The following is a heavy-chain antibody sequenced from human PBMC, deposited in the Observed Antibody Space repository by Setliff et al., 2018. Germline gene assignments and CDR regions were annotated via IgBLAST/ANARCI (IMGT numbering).Heavy chain of an antibody. Sequence: SETLSLTCTVSGYSISSGYYWGWIRQPPGKGLEWIGSIYHSGSTYYNPSLKSRVTISVDTSKNQFSLKPSSVTAADTAVYYCARVDGDGYKERYFDYWGQGTLVTVSS. CDR3: ARVDGDGYKERYFDY. CDR1: GYSISSGYY. J-gene: IGHJ4*02. CDR2: IYHSGST. D-gene: IGHD5-12*01. V-gene: IGHV4-38-2*02.